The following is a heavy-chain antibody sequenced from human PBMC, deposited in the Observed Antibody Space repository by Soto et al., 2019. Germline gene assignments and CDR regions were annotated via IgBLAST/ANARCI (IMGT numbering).Heavy chain of an antibody. J-gene: IGHJ6*02. CDR3: AKGGYGTYGMGV. Sequence: PVGSLRLSCAASGFTFSSYGMHWVRQAPGKGLEWVAVISYDGSNKYYADSVKGRFTISRDNSKNTLYLQMNSLRAEDTAVYYCAKGGYGTYGMGVWGQGTTVTVSS. CDR2: ISYDGSNK. V-gene: IGHV3-30*18. D-gene: IGHD1-1*01. CDR1: GFTFSSYG.